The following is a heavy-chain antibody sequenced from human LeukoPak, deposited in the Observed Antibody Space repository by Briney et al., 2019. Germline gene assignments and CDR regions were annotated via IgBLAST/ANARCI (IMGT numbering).Heavy chain of an antibody. Sequence: GGSLRLSCAASGFTLSNVWMSWVRQAPGKGLEWVGRIKSRTDGGTTDYAAPVKGRFTVSRDDSKNTVYLQMNTLKTDDTGVYYCTTDRSGWYWIPSDFWGQGALVTVSS. J-gene: IGHJ4*02. V-gene: IGHV3-15*01. CDR3: TTDRSGWYWIPSDF. D-gene: IGHD6-19*01. CDR1: GFTLSNVW. CDR2: IKSRTDGGTT.